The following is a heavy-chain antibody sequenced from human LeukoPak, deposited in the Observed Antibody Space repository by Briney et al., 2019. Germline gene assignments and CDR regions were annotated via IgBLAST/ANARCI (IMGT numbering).Heavy chain of an antibody. CDR1: GGSISSYY. J-gene: IGHJ5*02. CDR3: ARLFWVAAAGTWFDP. D-gene: IGHD6-13*01. Sequence: SETLSLTCTVSGGSISSYYWSWIRQPAGKGLEWIGRIYTSGSTNYNPSLKSRVTISVDTSKNQFSLKLSSVTAADTAVYYCARLFWVAAAGTWFDPWGQGTLVTVSS. CDR2: IYTSGST. V-gene: IGHV4-4*07.